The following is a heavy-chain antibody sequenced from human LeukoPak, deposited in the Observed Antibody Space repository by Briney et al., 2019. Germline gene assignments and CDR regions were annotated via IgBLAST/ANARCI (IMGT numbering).Heavy chain of an antibody. J-gene: IGHJ4*02. CDR2: ISAYNGNT. V-gene: IGHV1-18*01. CDR1: GYTFTSYG. CDR3: ARDRAGGDPTPFDY. D-gene: IGHD2-21*02. Sequence: ASVKVSRKASGYTFTSYGISWVRQAPGQGLEWMGWISAYNGNTNYAQKLQGRVTMTTDTSTSTAYMELRSLRSDDTAVYYCARDRAGGDPTPFDYWGQGTLVTVSS.